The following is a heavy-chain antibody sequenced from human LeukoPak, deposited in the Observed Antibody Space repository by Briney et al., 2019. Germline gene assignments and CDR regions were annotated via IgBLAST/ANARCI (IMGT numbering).Heavy chain of an antibody. CDR3: ARRGYDFAFDI. V-gene: IGHV4-30-2*01. D-gene: IGHD5-12*01. J-gene: IGHJ3*02. Sequence: MASQTLSLTCTVSGGSISSGGYYWSWIRQPPGKGLEWIGYIYHSGSTYYNPSLKSRVTISVDTSKNQFSLKLSSVTAADTAVYYCARRGYDFAFDIWGQGTMVTVSS. CDR1: GGSISSGGYY. CDR2: IYHSGST.